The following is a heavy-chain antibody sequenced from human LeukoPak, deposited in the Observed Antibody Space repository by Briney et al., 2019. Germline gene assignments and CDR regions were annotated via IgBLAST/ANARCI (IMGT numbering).Heavy chain of an antibody. D-gene: IGHD2-2*01. CDR1: GGSISSGDYY. J-gene: IGHJ2*01. CDR3: ARGLRDYCSSTSCYSNYWYFDL. Sequence: SETLSLTCTVSGGSISSGDYYWSWIRQPPGKGLEWIGYIYYSGSTYYNPSLKSRVTISVDTSKNQFSLKLSSVTAADTAVYYCARGLRDYCSSTSCYSNYWYFDLWGRGTLVTVSS. CDR2: IYYSGST. V-gene: IGHV4-30-4*08.